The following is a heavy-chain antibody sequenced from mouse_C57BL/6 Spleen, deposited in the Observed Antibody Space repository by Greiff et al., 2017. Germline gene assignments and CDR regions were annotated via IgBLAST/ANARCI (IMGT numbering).Heavy chain of an antibody. V-gene: IGHV1-81*01. Sequence: QVQLKESGAELARPGASVKLSCKASGYTFTSYGISWVKQRTGQGLEWIGEIYPRSGNTYYNEKFKGKATLTADKSSSTAYMELRSLTSEDSAVYFCARGDDYVSYFDYWRQGTPLTVSS. J-gene: IGHJ2*01. CDR2: IYPRSGNT. CDR3: ARGDDYVSYFDY. CDR1: GYTFTSYG. D-gene: IGHD2-4*01.